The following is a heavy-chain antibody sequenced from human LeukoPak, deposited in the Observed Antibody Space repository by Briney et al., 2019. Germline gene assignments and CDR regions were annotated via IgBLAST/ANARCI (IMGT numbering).Heavy chain of an antibody. CDR3: ARHFAYSSSSYFDY. CDR1: GGSITSYY. V-gene: IGHV4-59*08. D-gene: IGHD6-6*01. Sequence: SETLSLTCTVSGGSITSYYWSWIRQPPGKGLEWIGYIYYSGTTNYNPSLKSRVTMFEDKSKNQFSLRLYSVTVADTAVYYCARHFAYSSSSYFDYWGQGSLVTVSS. J-gene: IGHJ4*02. CDR2: IYYSGTT.